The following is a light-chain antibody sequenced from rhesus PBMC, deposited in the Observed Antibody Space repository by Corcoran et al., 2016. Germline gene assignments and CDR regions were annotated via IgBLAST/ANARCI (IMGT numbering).Light chain of an antibody. Sequence: DIQMTQSPSSLSASVGDTVTITCRASQGISSYLNWFQQKPGKAPKLQIYGATNLQSGVPSRFSGSGSGTVFTLTFSSLQPEDFATYSCQQYKTYPLTFGEGARVEIK. CDR2: GAT. CDR3: QQYKTYPLT. CDR1: QGISSY. J-gene: IGKJ4*01. V-gene: IGKV1-28*02.